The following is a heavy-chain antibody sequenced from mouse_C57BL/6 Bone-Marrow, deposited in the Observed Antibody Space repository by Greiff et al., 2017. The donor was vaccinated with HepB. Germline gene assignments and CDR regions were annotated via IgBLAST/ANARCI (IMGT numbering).Heavy chain of an antibody. D-gene: IGHD1-1*01. V-gene: IGHV2-2*01. Sequence: VQLQQSGPGLVKPSQSLSITCTVSGFSLTSYGVHWVRQSPGKGLEWLGVIRSGGSTDYNANFIYRLTIRKDNSKSHGFFKRNSLQADDTAIYYCAGNYYGSSLDYWGQGTTLTVSS. J-gene: IGHJ2*01. CDR3: AGNYYGSSLDY. CDR1: GFSLTSYG. CDR2: IRSGGST.